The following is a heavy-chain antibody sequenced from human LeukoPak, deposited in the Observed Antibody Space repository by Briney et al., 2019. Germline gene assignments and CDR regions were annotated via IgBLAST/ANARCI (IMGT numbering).Heavy chain of an antibody. Sequence: GGSLRLSCAASGFTFSSYGMHWVHQAPGKGLEWVAVIWYDGSNKYYADSVKGRFTISRDNSKNTLYLQMNSLRAEDTAVYYCAKGRGSGSYPYAPYYMDVWGKGTTVTVSS. J-gene: IGHJ6*03. CDR3: AKGRGSGSYPYAPYYMDV. CDR1: GFTFSSYG. D-gene: IGHD3-10*01. CDR2: IWYDGSNK. V-gene: IGHV3-33*06.